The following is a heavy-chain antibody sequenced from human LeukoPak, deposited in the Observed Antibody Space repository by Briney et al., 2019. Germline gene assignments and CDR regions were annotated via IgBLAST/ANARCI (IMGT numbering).Heavy chain of an antibody. D-gene: IGHD5-24*01. J-gene: IGHJ6*03. CDR2: INPNSGGT. CDR3: ARDRVERRWLQVADSSYYYMDV. CDR1: GYTFTGYY. V-gene: IGHV1-2*02. Sequence: ASVPVSCKASGYTFTGYYMLWVRQAPGQGRDGMGWINPNSGGTNYAPQFQGRVTMTRDTSISAAYMELNRLRSDVTAGYYRARDRVERRWLQVADSSYYYMDVWGKGTTVTISS.